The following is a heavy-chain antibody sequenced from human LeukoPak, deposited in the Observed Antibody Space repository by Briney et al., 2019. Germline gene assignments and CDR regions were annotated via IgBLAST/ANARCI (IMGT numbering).Heavy chain of an antibody. Sequence: PSETLSLTCTVSGGSISSYYWSWIRQPPGKGLEWIGYIYYSGSTNYNPSLKSRVTISVDTSKNQFSLKLSSVTAADTAVYYCARHGYDFWSGHNWFDPWGQGTLVTVSS. V-gene: IGHV4-59*01. J-gene: IGHJ5*02. CDR2: IYYSGST. CDR3: ARHGYDFWSGHNWFDP. CDR1: GGSISSYY. D-gene: IGHD3-3*01.